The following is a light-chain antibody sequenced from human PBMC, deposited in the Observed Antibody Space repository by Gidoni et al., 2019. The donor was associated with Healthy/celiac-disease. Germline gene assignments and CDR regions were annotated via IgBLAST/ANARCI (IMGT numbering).Light chain of an antibody. CDR2: GAS. CDR1: QSVSSSY. J-gene: IGKJ5*01. Sequence: EIVLTQSPGTLSLSPGERATLSCRASQSVSSSYLAWYQQKPGQAPRLLIYGASSRATGIPDRFSGSGSGTDFTLTISRLEPEDFEVYYCQQYGSSLPITFGQGTRLEIK. V-gene: IGKV3-20*01. CDR3: QQYGSSLPIT.